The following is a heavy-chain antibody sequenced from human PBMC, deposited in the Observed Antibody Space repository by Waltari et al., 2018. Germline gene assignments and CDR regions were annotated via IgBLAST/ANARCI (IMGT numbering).Heavy chain of an antibody. J-gene: IGHJ2*01. CDR2: IKPVLGTT. D-gene: IGHD2-21*01. CDR3: ARDRHFSDGGAYYESGL. V-gene: IGHV1-69*13. Sequence: QVQLVQSGSEVKKPGSSVKVSCKASGGTFGSYAFTWVRQAPGQGLEWVGGIKPVLGTTSYAQKFQDRVTLIADDSSSTVYMELSSLKSDDTAVYYCARDRHFSDGGAYYESGLWGRGTLVTVSS. CDR1: GGTFGSYA.